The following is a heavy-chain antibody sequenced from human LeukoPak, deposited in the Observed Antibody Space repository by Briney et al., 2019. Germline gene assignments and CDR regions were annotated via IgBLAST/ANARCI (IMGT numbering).Heavy chain of an antibody. CDR1: GFTFSDYY. V-gene: IGHV4-38-2*02. J-gene: IGHJ3*02. CDR2: IYHSGST. D-gene: IGHD3-9*01. Sequence: PGGSLRLSCAASGFTFSDYYMSWIRQAPGKGLEWIGSIYHSGSTYYNPSLKSRVTISVDTSKNQFSLKLSSVTAADTAVYYCAREDFDIGDDAFDIWGQGTMVTVSS. CDR3: AREDFDIGDDAFDI.